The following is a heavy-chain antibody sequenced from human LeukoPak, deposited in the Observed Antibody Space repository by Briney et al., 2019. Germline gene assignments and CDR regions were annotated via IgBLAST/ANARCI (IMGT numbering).Heavy chain of an antibody. V-gene: IGHV4-59*08. D-gene: IGHD3-16*02. CDR2: INYSGNT. Sequence: SETLSLTCTVSGGSISHYYWSWIRQPPGKGLEWIAYINYSGNTDYNPSLKSRVTISVDTSKNHFSLKLNSVTAADTAVYYCAGLNYRYGSLLLDFDHWGQGTLVTVSS. J-gene: IGHJ4*02. CDR1: GGSISHYY. CDR3: AGLNYRYGSLLLDFDH.